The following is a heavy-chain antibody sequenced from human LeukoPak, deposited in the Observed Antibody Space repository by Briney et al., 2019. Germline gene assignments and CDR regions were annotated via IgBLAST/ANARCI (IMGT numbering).Heavy chain of an antibody. D-gene: IGHD3-10*01. Sequence: ASVKVSCKASGFTFTSYGINWVRQAPGQGLEWMGWISACNGNTNYAQNLQGRVTMTTDTSTSTAYMELRSLRSDDTAVYYCARDLDGSGSYYTDYWGQGILVTVSS. J-gene: IGHJ4*02. CDR3: ARDLDGSGSYYTDY. V-gene: IGHV1-18*01. CDR1: GFTFTSYG. CDR2: ISACNGNT.